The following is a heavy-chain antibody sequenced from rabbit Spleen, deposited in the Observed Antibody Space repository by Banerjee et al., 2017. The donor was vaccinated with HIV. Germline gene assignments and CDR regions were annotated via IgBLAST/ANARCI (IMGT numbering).Heavy chain of an antibody. J-gene: IGHJ6*01. Sequence: QEQLVESGGGLVQPGGSLTLSCKASGFEFSRFGVSWVRQAPGKGLEWIACIEVGSSDFTYFATWAKGRFTISKTSSTTVTLQVTRLTAADTATYFCARDTSSSFSSYGMDLWGQGTLVTVS. V-gene: IGHV1S45*01. CDR3: ARDTSSSFSSYGMDL. D-gene: IGHD1-1*01. CDR1: GFEFSRFG. CDR2: IEVGSSDFT.